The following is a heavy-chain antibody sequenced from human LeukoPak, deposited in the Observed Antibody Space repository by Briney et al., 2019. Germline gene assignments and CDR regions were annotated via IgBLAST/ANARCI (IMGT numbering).Heavy chain of an antibody. D-gene: IGHD5-12*01. CDR1: GYTFTDYY. CDR3: AINGIVATSGVFDY. CDR2: VDPEDGET. J-gene: IGHJ4*02. Sequence: ATMKISCKASGYTFTDYYMHWVQQAPGKGLEWMGRVDPEDGETIYAEKFQGRVTITADTSTDTAYMELSSLRSEDTAVYYCAINGIVATSGVFDYWGQGTLVTVSS. V-gene: IGHV1-69-2*01.